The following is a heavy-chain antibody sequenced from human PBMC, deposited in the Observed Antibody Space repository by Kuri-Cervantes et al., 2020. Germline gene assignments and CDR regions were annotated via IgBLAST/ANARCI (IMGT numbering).Heavy chain of an antibody. D-gene: IGHD2-8*01. CDR1: GFTFSTYW. J-gene: IGHJ6*03. V-gene: IGHV3-7*03. CDR2: IKEDGSER. CDR3: AKAYDPQRRNYFYYYMDV. Sequence: GGSLRLSCAASGFTFSTYWMSWVRQAPGKGLEWVANIKEDGSERYYVDSVKGRFTISRDNAKNSLYLLMNSLRAEDTAVYYCAKAYDPQRRNYFYYYMDVWGKGTTVTVSS.